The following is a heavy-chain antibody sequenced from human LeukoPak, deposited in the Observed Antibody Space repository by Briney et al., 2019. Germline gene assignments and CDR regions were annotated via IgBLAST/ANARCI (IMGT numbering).Heavy chain of an antibody. V-gene: IGHV4-59*01. CDR1: GGSISSYY. CDR2: IYYSGST. D-gene: IGHD6-13*01. CDR3: AILAAAGTGNGYYFDY. J-gene: IGHJ4*02. Sequence: PSETLSLTCTVSGGSISSYYWSWIRQPPGKGLEWIGYIYYSGSTNYNPSLKSRVTISVDTSKNQFSLKLSSVTAADTAVYYCAILAAAGTGNGYYFDYWGQGTLVTVSS.